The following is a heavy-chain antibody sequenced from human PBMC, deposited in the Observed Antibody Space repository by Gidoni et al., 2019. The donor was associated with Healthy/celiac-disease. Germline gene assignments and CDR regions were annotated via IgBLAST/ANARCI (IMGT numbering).Heavy chain of an antibody. CDR1: GYTFTSYY. J-gene: IGHJ5*02. V-gene: IGHV1-46*01. D-gene: IGHD3-3*01. Sequence: QVQLVQSGAEVKKPGASVKVSCKASGYTFTSYYMHWVRQAPGQGLEWMGIINPSGGSTSYAQKFQGRVTMTRDTSTSTVYMELSSLRSEDTAVYYCAREGAGGRILEWPHPPRGWFDPWGQGTLVTVSS. CDR2: INPSGGST. CDR3: AREGAGGRILEWPHPPRGWFDP.